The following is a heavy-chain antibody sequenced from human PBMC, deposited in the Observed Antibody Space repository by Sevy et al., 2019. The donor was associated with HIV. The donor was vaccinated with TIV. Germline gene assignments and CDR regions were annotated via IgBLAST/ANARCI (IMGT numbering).Heavy chain of an antibody. J-gene: IGHJ4*02. CDR3: ARDDCSNLSCHGSLLY. V-gene: IGHV3-33*01. CDR1: GFSFSRYG. Sequence: GGSLRLSCAASGFSFSRYGMHWVRQAPGKGLEWVAVIWNDRGNKHYADSVKGRFAISRDNSKNTLYLQMNSLRAEDTAVYYCARDDCSNLSCHGSLLYWGQGTLVTVSS. CDR2: IWNDRGNK. D-gene: IGHD2-2*01.